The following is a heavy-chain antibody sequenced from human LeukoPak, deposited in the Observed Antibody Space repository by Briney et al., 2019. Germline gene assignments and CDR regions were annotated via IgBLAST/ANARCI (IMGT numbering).Heavy chain of an antibody. J-gene: IGHJ4*02. CDR3: AKKGYGDYLFDY. D-gene: IGHD4-17*01. CDR1: GFTFSSYA. Sequence: GGSLRLSCAASGFTFSSYAMSWVRQAPGKGLEWVSAISGSGGSTYYADSVKGRFTIPRDNSKNTLYLQMNSLRAEDTAVYYCAKKGYGDYLFDYWGQGTLVTVSS. CDR2: ISGSGGST. V-gene: IGHV3-23*01.